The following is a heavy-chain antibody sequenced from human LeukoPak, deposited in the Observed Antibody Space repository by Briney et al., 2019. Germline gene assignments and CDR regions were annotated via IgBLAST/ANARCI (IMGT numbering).Heavy chain of an antibody. CDR2: IYSGGST. CDR3: AREGMLLRYFDWLFVPDAFDI. D-gene: IGHD3-9*01. CDR1: GFTVSSNY. V-gene: IGHV3-66*01. J-gene: IGHJ3*02. Sequence: GGSLRLSCAASGFTVSSNYMSWVRQAPGKGLEWVSVIYSGGSTYYADSVKGRFTISRDNSKNTLYLQMNSLRAEDTAVYYCAREGMLLRYFDWLFVPDAFDIWGQGTMVTVSS.